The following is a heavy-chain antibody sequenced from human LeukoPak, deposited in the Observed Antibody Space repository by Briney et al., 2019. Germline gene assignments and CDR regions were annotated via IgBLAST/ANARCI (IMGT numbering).Heavy chain of an antibody. CDR3: AKDGYSSSLNHPGATEFDY. D-gene: IGHD6-6*01. V-gene: IGHV3-23*01. J-gene: IGHJ4*02. Sequence: GGSLRLSCAASGFTFSTCAMSWVRQAQGKGLEWVSAMSGSGGSTKYADSVKGRFTISRDDSKNTLYLQMNSLRAEDTAVYYCAKDGYSSSLNHPGATEFDYWGQGTLVTVSS. CDR1: GFTFSTCA. CDR2: MSGSGGST.